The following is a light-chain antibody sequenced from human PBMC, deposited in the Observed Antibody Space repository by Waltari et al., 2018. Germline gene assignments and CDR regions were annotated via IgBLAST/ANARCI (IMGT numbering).Light chain of an antibody. V-gene: IGLV2-23*01. Sequence: QSALTQPASVSGSPGQSITISCTGPRVIFGGYNLVSWYQQRPGEPPRLILYEGNRRPSGVSDRFSGSGSGNTASLTISGLQAEDEADYHCCSHASGASPFIRFGGGTKLAVL. CDR1: RVIFGGYNL. CDR3: CSHASGASPFIR. CDR2: EGN. J-gene: IGLJ2*01.